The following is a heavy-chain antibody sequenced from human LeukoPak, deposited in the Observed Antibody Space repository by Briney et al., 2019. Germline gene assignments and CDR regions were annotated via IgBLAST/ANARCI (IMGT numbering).Heavy chain of an antibody. CDR2: INSDGSRT. CDR3: ARDFYDGFALDY. CDR1: GFTFSSYW. V-gene: IGHV3-74*01. D-gene: IGHD2/OR15-2a*01. J-gene: IGHJ4*02. Sequence: PGGSLRLSCAASGFTFSSYWMHWVRQAPGKGLVWVSRINSDGSRTSYADSVKGRFTISRDNARNSLYLQMDNLRAEDTGVYYCARDFYDGFALDYWGQGTLVTVSS.